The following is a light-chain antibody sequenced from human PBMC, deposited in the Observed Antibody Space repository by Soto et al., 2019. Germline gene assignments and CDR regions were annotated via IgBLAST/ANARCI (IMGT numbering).Light chain of an antibody. CDR2: RNN. CDR1: SSNIGSNY. Sequence: QSMLTQPPAASGTTGRRVTISCSGSSSNIGSNYVYWYQQLPGTAPKLLIYRNNQRPSGVPDRFSGSKSGTSASLAISGLRSEDEADYYCAAWDDSLSAPYVFGTGTKVTVL. V-gene: IGLV1-47*01. CDR3: AAWDDSLSAPYV. J-gene: IGLJ1*01.